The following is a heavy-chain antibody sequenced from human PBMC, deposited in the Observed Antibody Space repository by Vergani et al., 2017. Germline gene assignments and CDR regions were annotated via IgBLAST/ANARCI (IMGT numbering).Heavy chain of an antibody. CDR3: ARFGSSSWGRWYGMDV. CDR2: INPNSGGT. J-gene: IGHJ6*02. D-gene: IGHD6-13*01. CDR1: GYTFTGYY. Sequence: QVQLVQSGAEVKKPGASVKVSCKASGYTFTGYYMHWVRQAPGQGLEWMGWINPNSGGTNYAQKFQGRVTMTRDTSISTAYMELSRLRSEDTAVYYCARFGSSSWGRWYGMDVWGQGTTVTVSS. V-gene: IGHV1-2*02.